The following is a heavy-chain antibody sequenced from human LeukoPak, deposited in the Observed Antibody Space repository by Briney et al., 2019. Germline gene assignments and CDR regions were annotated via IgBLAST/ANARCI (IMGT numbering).Heavy chain of an antibody. CDR1: GGTSSSYA. D-gene: IGHD6-13*01. CDR3: ARDLIAAAGYYFDY. CDR2: IIPIFGTA. Sequence: ASVKVSCKASGGTSSSYAISWVRQAPGQGLEWMGGIIPIFGTANYAQNFQGRVTITADESTSTAYMELSSLRSEDTAVYYCARDLIAAAGYYFDYWGQEPWSPSPQ. V-gene: IGHV1-69*13. J-gene: IGHJ4*01.